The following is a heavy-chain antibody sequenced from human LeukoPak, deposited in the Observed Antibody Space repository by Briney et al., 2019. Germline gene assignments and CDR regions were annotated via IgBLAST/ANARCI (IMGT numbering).Heavy chain of an antibody. CDR3: ARGLRQLVPYYYYVVDV. Sequence: GASVKVSCKASGYTFTSYDINWVRQATGQGLEWMGWMNPNSGNTGYAQKFQGRVTMTRNTSISTAYMELSSLRSEDTAVYYCARGLRQLVPYYYYVVDVWGQGTTVTVSS. J-gene: IGHJ6*02. D-gene: IGHD6-6*01. CDR1: GYTFTSYD. CDR2: MNPNSGNT. V-gene: IGHV1-8*01.